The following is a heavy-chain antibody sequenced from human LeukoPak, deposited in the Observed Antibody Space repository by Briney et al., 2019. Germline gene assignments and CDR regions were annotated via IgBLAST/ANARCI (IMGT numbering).Heavy chain of an antibody. Sequence: GGSLRLSCAASGFTFSSYGMSWVRQAPGKGLEWVSAISGSGGSTYYADSVKGRFTISRDNSKNTLYLQMNSLRAEDTAVYYCAKVGGGSGYYGYYYYYMDVWGKGTTVTISS. J-gene: IGHJ6*03. CDR2: ISGSGGST. CDR1: GFTFSSYG. V-gene: IGHV3-23*01. D-gene: IGHD3-22*01. CDR3: AKVGGGSGYYGYYYYYMDV.